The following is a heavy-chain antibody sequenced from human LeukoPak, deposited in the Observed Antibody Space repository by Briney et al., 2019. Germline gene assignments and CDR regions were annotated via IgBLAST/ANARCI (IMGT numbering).Heavy chain of an antibody. V-gene: IGHV3-11*01. CDR2: ISSSGGTI. CDR3: ARAAVVTSPFDY. J-gene: IGHJ4*02. Sequence: GGSLRLSCAASGFTFSDYYMSWIRQAPGKGLEWVSYISSSGGTIYFADSVKDRFTISRDNAKNSLDLQMNSLRAEDMAMYYCARAAVVTSPFDYWGQGTLVTVSS. D-gene: IGHD4-23*01. CDR1: GFTFSDYY.